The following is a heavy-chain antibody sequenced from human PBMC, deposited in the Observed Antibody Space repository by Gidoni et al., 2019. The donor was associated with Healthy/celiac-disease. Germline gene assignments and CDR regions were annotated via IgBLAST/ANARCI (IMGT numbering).Heavy chain of an antibody. D-gene: IGHD6-13*01. CDR3: ARHKYSSSWGWFDP. Sequence: QLQLQESGPGLVKPSETLSLTCTVSGASTRSIDYYWGWIRQPPGKGLEWIGSMYYSGSTHYNPSLKSRVTISVDTSKNQFSLKLSSVTAADTALYYCARHKYSSSWGWFDPWGQGTLVTVSP. CDR1: GASTRSIDYY. V-gene: IGHV4-39*07. J-gene: IGHJ5*02. CDR2: MYYSGST.